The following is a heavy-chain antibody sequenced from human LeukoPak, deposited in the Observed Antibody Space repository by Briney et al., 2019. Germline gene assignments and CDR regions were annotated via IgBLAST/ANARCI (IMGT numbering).Heavy chain of an antibody. J-gene: IGHJ4*02. Sequence: SSETLSLTCTVSGGSISSYYWSWIRQPPGKGLEWIGYLHYSGSAKYNPSLKSRVTISVDTSENHFSLKLSSVTAADTAVYYCARKGSGTYSPFDYWGPGTLVTVSS. CDR1: GGSISSYY. D-gene: IGHD1-26*01. CDR3: ARKGSGTYSPFDY. CDR2: LHYSGSA. V-gene: IGHV4-59*01.